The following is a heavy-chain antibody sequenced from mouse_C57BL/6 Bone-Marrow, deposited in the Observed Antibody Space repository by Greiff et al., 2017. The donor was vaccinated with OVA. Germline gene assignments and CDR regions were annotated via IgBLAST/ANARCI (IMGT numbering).Heavy chain of an antibody. CDR1: GYTFTDYE. V-gene: IGHV1-15*01. Sequence: VQRVESGAELVRPGASVTLSCKASGYTFTDYEMHWVKQTPVHGLEWIGAIDPETGGTAYNQKFKGKAILTADKSSSTAYMELRSLTSEDSAVYYCTRHYSNYVRYAMDYWGQGTSVTVSS. D-gene: IGHD2-5*01. CDR2: IDPETGGT. J-gene: IGHJ4*01. CDR3: TRHYSNYVRYAMDY.